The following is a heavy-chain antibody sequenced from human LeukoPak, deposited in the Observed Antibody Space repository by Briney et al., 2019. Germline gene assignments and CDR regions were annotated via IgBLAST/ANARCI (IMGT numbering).Heavy chain of an antibody. J-gene: IGHJ4*02. D-gene: IGHD3-22*01. Sequence: SETLSLTCTVSGGSISSYYWGWIRQPPGKGLEWIGYIYYSGSTNYNPSLKSRVTISVDTSKNQFSLKLSSVTAADTAVYYCARGEVYNYYDSSGYRYWGQGTLVTVSS. CDR2: IYYSGST. CDR1: GGSISSYY. CDR3: ARGEVYNYYDSSGYRY. V-gene: IGHV4-59*01.